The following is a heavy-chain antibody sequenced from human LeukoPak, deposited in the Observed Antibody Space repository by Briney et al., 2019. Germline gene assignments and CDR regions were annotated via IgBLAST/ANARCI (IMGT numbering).Heavy chain of an antibody. J-gene: IGHJ5*02. CDR3: ARVGYSGYDLNWFDP. CDR1: GGSISSHF. V-gene: IGHV4-59*11. Sequence: SETLSLTCTVSGGSISSHFWTWIRQPPGKGLEWIGYIHYSGNTNYNPSLKSRVTISVDTSKNQFSLKLSSVTAADTAVYYCARVGYSGYDLNWFDPWGQGTLVTVSS. CDR2: IHYSGNT. D-gene: IGHD5-12*01.